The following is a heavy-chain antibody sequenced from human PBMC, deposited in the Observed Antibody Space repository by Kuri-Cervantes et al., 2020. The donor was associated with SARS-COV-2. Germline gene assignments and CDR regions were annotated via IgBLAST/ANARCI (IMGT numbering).Heavy chain of an antibody. V-gene: IGHV4-59*12. CDR3: ARVLWDCSRTNCYRYYYYGMDV. Sequence: SQTLSLTCTVSGGSISSYYWSWIRQPPGKGLEWIGEIYHSGSTNYNPSLKSRVTILVDKSKNQFSLKLSSVTAADTAVYYCARVLWDCSRTNCYRYYYYGMDVWGQGTTVTVSS. CDR2: IYHSGST. CDR1: GGSISSYY. D-gene: IGHD2-2*02. J-gene: IGHJ6*02.